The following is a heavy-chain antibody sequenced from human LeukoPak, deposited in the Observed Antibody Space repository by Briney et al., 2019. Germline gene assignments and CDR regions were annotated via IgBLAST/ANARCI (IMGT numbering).Heavy chain of an antibody. Sequence: GGSLRLSCAASGFTFDDYAMHWVRQAPGKGLEWVSGLSWNSGNIGYADSVKGRFTISRDNAKSSLYLQMNSLRAEDTALYYCAKDLTGYYNVASVIWGQGTMVTVSS. CDR1: GFTFDDYA. CDR3: AKDLTGYYNVASVI. D-gene: IGHD3-9*01. CDR2: LSWNSGNI. V-gene: IGHV3-9*01. J-gene: IGHJ3*02.